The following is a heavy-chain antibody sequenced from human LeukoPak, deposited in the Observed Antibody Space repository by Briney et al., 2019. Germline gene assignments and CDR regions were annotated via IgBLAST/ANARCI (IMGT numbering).Heavy chain of an antibody. V-gene: IGHV3-48*01. CDR1: GFTFSSYS. J-gene: IGHJ4*02. D-gene: IGHD3-3*01. CDR2: IGDSGNTI. CDR3: ANVDFWSGYPPLDY. Sequence: GGSLRVSCAASGFTFSSYSMNWVRQAPGKGPEWVSYIGDSGNTIYYADSVKGRFTISRDNSKNTLYLQMNSLRAEDTAVYYCANVDFWSGYPPLDYWGQGTLVTVSS.